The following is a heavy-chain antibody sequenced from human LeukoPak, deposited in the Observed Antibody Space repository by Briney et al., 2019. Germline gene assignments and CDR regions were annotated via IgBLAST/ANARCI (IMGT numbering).Heavy chain of an antibody. Sequence: ASVKVSCKASGYTFTTYGITWVRQAPGQGLEWMGWISTYNGNTNYAQKLQGRVTMTTDTSTSTAYMELRSLRSDDTAMYYCARDRMDTGTYFDYWGQGTLVTVSS. CDR3: ARDRMDTGTYFDY. CDR2: ISTYNGNT. D-gene: IGHD5-18*01. CDR1: GYTFTTYG. V-gene: IGHV1-18*01. J-gene: IGHJ4*02.